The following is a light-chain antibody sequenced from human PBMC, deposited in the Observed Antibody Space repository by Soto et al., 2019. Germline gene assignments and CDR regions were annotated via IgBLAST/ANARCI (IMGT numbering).Light chain of an antibody. CDR2: EGS. CDR3: CSYAGSSTFV. CDR1: SSDVGSYNL. Sequence: QSVLTQHASVSGSPGQSITISCTGTSSDVGSYNLVSWYQQHPGKAPKLMIYEGSKRPSGVSNRFSGSKSGNTASLTISGLQAEDEADYYCCSYAGSSTFVFGTGTKLTVL. V-gene: IGLV2-23*01. J-gene: IGLJ1*01.